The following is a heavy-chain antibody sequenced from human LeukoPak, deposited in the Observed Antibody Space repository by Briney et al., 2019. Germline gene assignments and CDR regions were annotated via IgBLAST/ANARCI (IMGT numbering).Heavy chain of an antibody. CDR3: ARLKSNLFDY. CDR2: ISSSSGYL. V-gene: IGHV3-21*01. Sequence: GSLRLSCAASGFNFIYYSMKWVRQAPGKGLEWVSSISSSSGYLYYADSVKGRFTTSRDNAKNSLYLQMNSLRAEDTAVYYCARLKSNLFDYWGQGTLVTVSS. J-gene: IGHJ4*02. D-gene: IGHD1-1*01. CDR1: GFNFIYYS.